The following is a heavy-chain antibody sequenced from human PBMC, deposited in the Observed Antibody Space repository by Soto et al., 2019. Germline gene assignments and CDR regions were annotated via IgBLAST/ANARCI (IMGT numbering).Heavy chain of an antibody. D-gene: IGHD1-26*01. Sequence: SETLSLTCTVSGGSISSGGYYWSWIRQHPGKGLEWIGYIYYSGSTYYNPSLKSRVTISVDTSKNQFSLKLSSVTAADTAVYYCARDSISSPLVGATTVFDYWGQGTLVTVSS. V-gene: IGHV4-31*03. CDR2: IYYSGST. CDR1: GGSISSGGYY. J-gene: IGHJ4*02. CDR3: ARDSISSPLVGATTVFDY.